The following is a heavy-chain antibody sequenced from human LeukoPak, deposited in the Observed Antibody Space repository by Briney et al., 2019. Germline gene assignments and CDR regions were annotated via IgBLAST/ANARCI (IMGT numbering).Heavy chain of an antibody. CDR3: ARDRLRFLEWLPSDAFDI. V-gene: IGHV3-11*01. J-gene: IGHJ3*02. Sequence: GGSLRLSCAASGFTFSDYYMSWIRQAPGKGLGWVSYISSSGSTIYYADSVKGRFTISRDNAKNSLYLQMNSLRAEDTAVYYCARDRLRFLEWLPSDAFDIWGQGTMVTVSS. D-gene: IGHD3-3*01. CDR2: ISSSGSTI. CDR1: GFTFSDYY.